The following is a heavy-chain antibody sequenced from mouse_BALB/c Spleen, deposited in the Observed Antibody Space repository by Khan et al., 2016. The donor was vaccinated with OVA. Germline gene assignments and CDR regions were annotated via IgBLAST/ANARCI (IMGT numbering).Heavy chain of an antibody. V-gene: IGHV5-6*01. CDR3: TRLAYYYDCEGFAY. CDR2: VSTGGSYT. D-gene: IGHD1-1*01. CDR1: GFTFSTYG. Sequence: EVQLVESGGDLVKPGGSLKLSCAASGFTFSTYGMSWVRQTPDKRLEWVATVSTGGSYTYYPDSVKGRFTISRDNAKNTLYLQMSGLKSEDTAMLYCTRLAYYYDCEGFAYWGQGTLVTVSA. J-gene: IGHJ3*01.